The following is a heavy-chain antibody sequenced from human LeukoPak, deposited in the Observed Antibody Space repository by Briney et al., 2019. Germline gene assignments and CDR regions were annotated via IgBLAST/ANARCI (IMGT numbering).Heavy chain of an antibody. J-gene: IGHJ6*04. CDR3: ARVGRARVYYGSGSYYGNYYYYYGMDV. CDR2: IKQDGSEK. Sequence: GGSLRLSCAASGFTFSSYWMSWVRQAPGKGLEWVANIKQDGSEKYYVDSVKGRFTISRDNAKNSLYLQMNSLRAEDTAVYYCARVGRARVYYGSGSYYGNYYYYYGMDVWGKGTTVTVSS. D-gene: IGHD3-10*01. CDR1: GFTFSSYW. V-gene: IGHV3-7*03.